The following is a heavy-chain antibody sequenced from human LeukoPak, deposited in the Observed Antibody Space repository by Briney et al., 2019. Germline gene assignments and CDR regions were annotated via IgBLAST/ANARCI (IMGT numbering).Heavy chain of an antibody. J-gene: IGHJ4*02. V-gene: IGHV1-2*02. Sequence: ASVKVSCKASGYTFTGYYMHWVRQAPGQGLEWMGWINPNSGGTNYAQKFQGRVTMTRDTSISTAYMELSRLRSDDTAVYYCARSDSWYWITMVRGVAESFDYWGQGTLVTVSS. CDR1: GYTFTGYY. CDR2: INPNSGGT. CDR3: ARSDSWYWITMVRGVAESFDY. D-gene: IGHD3-10*01.